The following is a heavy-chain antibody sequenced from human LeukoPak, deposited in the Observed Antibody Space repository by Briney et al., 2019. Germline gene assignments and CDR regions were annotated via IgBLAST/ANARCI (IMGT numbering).Heavy chain of an antibody. Sequence: GGSLRLSCVASGLTFINYGISWVRQAPGKGLEWVSAISGMGGSTYSADPVKGRFTISRDNSKNTLYLQMNSLRAEDTAVYYCAKDFIPYYYDSSGYEPYFDYWGQGTLVTVSS. J-gene: IGHJ4*02. CDR2: ISGMGGST. CDR1: GLTFINYG. CDR3: AKDFIPYYYDSSGYEPYFDY. V-gene: IGHV3-23*01. D-gene: IGHD3-22*01.